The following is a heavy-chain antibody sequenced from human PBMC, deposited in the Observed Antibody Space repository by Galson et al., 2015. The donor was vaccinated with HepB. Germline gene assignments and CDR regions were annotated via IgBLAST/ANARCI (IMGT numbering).Heavy chain of an antibody. D-gene: IGHD6-19*01. CDR1: GFTFSSYG. V-gene: IGHV3-30*18. CDR2: ISYDGSNK. J-gene: IGHJ5*02. CDR3: AKDGSVAGRRWFDP. Sequence: SLRLSCAASGFTFSSYGMHWVRQAPGKGLEWVAVISYDGSNKYYADSVKGRFTISRDNSKNTLYLQMNSLRAEDTAVYYCAKDGSVAGRRWFDPWGQGTLVTVSS.